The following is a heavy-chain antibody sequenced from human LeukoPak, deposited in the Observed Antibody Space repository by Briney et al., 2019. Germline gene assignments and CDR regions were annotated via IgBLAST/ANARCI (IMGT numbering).Heavy chain of an antibody. D-gene: IGHD3-22*01. J-gene: IGHJ4*02. CDR2: IREDGSER. Sequence: PGGSLRLSCVASGFRISSNWMSWVRQAPGKGLEWVANIREDGSERKYVDSVKGRFTISRDNAKNSLYLQMNSLRAEDTAVYYCARVSSDNYYDSSGYYSYYFDYWGQGTLVTVSS. CDR3: ARVSSDNYYDSSGYYSYYFDY. V-gene: IGHV3-7*03. CDR1: GFRISSNW.